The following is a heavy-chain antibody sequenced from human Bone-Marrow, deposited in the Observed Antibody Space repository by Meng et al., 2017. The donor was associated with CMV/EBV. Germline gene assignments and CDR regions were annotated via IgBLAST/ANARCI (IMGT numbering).Heavy chain of an antibody. D-gene: IGHD3-22*01. Sequence: SVKVSCKASGGTFSSYAISWVRQAPGQGLEWMGGIIPILGIANYAQKFQGRVTITADKSTSTAYMELSSLRSEDTAVYYCARGKSITMIVPRGPYYFDYWGHGPRVTVSS. CDR3: ARGKSITMIVPRGPYYFDY. V-gene: IGHV1-69*10. CDR1: GGTFSSYA. CDR2: IIPILGIA. J-gene: IGHJ4*01.